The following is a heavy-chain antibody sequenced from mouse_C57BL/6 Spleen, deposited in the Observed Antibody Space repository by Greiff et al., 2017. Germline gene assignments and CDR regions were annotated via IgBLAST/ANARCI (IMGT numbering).Heavy chain of an antibody. CDR1: GYTFTSYG. CDR3: ARALYYYGSSPHFDY. V-gene: IGHV1-81*01. D-gene: IGHD1-1*01. CDR2: IYPRSGNT. J-gene: IGHJ2*01. Sequence: VKLMESGAELARPGASVKLSCKASGYTFTSYGISWVKQRTGQGLEWIGEIYPRSGNTYYNEKFKGKATLTADKSSSTAYMELRSLTSEDSAVYFCARALYYYGSSPHFDYWGQGTTLTVSS.